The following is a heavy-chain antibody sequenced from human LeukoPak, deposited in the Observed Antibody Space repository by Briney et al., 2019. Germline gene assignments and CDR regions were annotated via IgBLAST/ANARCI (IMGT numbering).Heavy chain of an antibody. CDR3: ARFPLYCSSTSCYTGFDY. J-gene: IGHJ4*02. CDR2: IYPGDSDT. V-gene: IGHV5-51*01. D-gene: IGHD2-2*02. CDR1: GYIVTSYW. Sequence: GESLKISCKGSGYIVTSYWIGCVRQMPGKGLEWMGIIYPGDSDTRYSPSFQGQVTISADKSISTAYLQWSSLKASDTAMYYCARFPLYCSSTSCYTGFDYWGQGTLVTVSS.